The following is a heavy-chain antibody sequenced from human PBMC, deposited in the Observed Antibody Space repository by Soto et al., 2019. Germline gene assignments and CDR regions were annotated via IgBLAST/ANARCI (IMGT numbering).Heavy chain of an antibody. D-gene: IGHD1-26*01. J-gene: IGHJ4*02. CDR3: VRGGGVGTTWGYY. CDR2: ISSDETIV. Sequence: PGGSLRLSCXASGFTFSSYSMNWVRQAPGKGLECVSYISSDETIVNYADSVKGRFTISRDSAKNSLFLQMNSLRDEDTAVYYCVRGGGVGTTWGYYWGQGAQVTVSS. CDR1: GFTFSSYS. V-gene: IGHV3-48*02.